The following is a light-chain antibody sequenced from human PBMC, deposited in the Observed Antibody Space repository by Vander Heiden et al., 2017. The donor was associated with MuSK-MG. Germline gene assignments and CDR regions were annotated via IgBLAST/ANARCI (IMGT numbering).Light chain of an antibody. Sequence: DIQMTQSPSSLSASVGDRVTITCRASQGISNYLAWYQQKPGKVPKLLIYAASTLQSGVPSRFSGSGSGTDFALTISSLQPEDVATYYCQKYNSAPPVTFGGGTKVEIK. J-gene: IGKJ4*01. V-gene: IGKV1-27*01. CDR3: QKYNSAPPVT. CDR2: AAS. CDR1: QGISNY.